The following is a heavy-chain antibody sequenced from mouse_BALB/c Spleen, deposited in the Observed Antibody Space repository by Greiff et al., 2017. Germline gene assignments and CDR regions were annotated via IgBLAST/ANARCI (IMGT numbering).Heavy chain of an antibody. CDR1: GFTFSDYY. CDR2: ISDGGSYT. J-gene: IGHJ2*01. Sequence: EVHLVESGGGLVKPGGSLKLSCAASGFTFSDYYMYWVRQTPEKRLEWVATISDGGSYTYYPDSVKGRFTISRDNAKNNLYLQMSSLKSEDTAMYYCAREGPLFDYWGQGTTLTVSS. CDR3: AREGPLFDY. V-gene: IGHV5-4*02. D-gene: IGHD3-3*01.